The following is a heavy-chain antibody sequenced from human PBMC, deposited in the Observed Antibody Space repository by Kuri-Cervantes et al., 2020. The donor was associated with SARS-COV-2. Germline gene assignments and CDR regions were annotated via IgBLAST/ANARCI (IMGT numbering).Heavy chain of an antibody. Sequence: GGSLRLSCAAFGFTVSSNYMSWVRQAPGKGLEWVSVIYSGGSTYYADSVKGRFTISRDNSKNTLYLQMNSLRAEDTAVYYCARVVGYSSSWCYFDYWGQGTLVTVSS. V-gene: IGHV3-53*01. CDR2: IYSGGST. D-gene: IGHD6-13*01. CDR1: GFTVSSNY. J-gene: IGHJ4*02. CDR3: ARVVGYSSSWCYFDY.